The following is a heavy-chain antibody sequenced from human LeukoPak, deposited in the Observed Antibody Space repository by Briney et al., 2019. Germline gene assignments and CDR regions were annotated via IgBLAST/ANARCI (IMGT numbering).Heavy chain of an antibody. CDR2: INHSGST. J-gene: IGHJ4*02. D-gene: IGHD2-21*02. V-gene: IGHV4-34*01. CDR3: ARALPSLAYCGGDCARGRGYYFDY. CDR1: GGSLSGYY. Sequence: SETLSLTCAVYGGSLSGYYWSWIRQPPGKGLEWIGEINHSGSTNYNPSLKSRVTISVDTSKNQFSLKLSSVTAADTAVYYCARALPSLAYCGGDCARGRGYYFDYWGQGTLVTVSS.